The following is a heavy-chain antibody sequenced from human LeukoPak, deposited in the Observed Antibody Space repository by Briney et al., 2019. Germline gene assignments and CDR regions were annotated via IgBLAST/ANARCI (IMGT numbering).Heavy chain of an antibody. J-gene: IGHJ6*03. CDR1: GGSFSGYY. V-gene: IGHV4-34*01. CDR2: INNSGTT. Sequence: PSETLSLTCAVYGGSFSGYYWSWIRQPPGTGLEWIAEINNSGTTNYSPSLKGRVTISVDTSKNQFSLKLSSVTAADTAVYYCASSRGYTSGLWYYYMDVWGKGTTVTVSS. D-gene: IGHD6-25*01. CDR3: ASSRGYTSGLWYYYMDV.